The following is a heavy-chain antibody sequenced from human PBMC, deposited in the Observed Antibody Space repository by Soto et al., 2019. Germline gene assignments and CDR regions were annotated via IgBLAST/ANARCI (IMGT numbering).Heavy chain of an antibody. Sequence: QVQLVQSGAEVKKPGSSVKVSCKASGGTFSSYAISWVRQAPGQGLEWMGGIIPIFGTANYAQKFQGRVTIPADESTSQAYMRLSSLRSEDRAGYYCAGSEGYSGYAAGGQGTLVPVSS. J-gene: IGHJ4*02. CDR3: AGSEGYSGYAA. CDR1: GGTFSSYA. V-gene: IGHV1-69*01. D-gene: IGHD5-12*01. CDR2: IIPIFGTA.